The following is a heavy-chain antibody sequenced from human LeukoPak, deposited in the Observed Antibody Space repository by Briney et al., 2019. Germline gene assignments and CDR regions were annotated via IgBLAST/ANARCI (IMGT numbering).Heavy chain of an antibody. CDR1: GYTFTSYD. V-gene: IGHV1-8*01. J-gene: IGHJ4*02. D-gene: IGHD5-24*01. CDR3: ARVKMAPFDY. Sequence: GASVKVSCKASGYTFTSYDINWVRQATGQGLEWLGYMNPNSGYTGYAQKFQGRVTITSDTSINTAYMELSSLRSDDTAVYYCARVKMAPFDYWGQGTLVTVSS. CDR2: MNPNSGYT.